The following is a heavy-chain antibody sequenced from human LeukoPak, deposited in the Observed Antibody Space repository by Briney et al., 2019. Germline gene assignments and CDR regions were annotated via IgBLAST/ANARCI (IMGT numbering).Heavy chain of an antibody. Sequence: PGGSLRLSCADSGFTFSRYWMHWVRQTPGKGLVWVSCISADGSVTRYADSVKGRFTISRDNTKSTLYLQMNSLRAEDTAVYYCALASMVQGVTFDYWGQGTLVTVSS. CDR2: ISADGSVT. V-gene: IGHV3-74*01. D-gene: IGHD3-10*01. CDR3: ALASMVQGVTFDY. CDR1: GFTFSRYW. J-gene: IGHJ4*02.